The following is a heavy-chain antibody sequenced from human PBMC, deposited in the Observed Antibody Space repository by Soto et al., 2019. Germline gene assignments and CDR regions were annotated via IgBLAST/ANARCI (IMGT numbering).Heavy chain of an antibody. D-gene: IGHD2-2*01. CDR3: AREGCSSTSCYSPYYYYGMDV. CDR1: GGSISGYY. CDR2: IYYSGST. Sequence: NPSDTLSLTXTVSGGSISGYYWSWIRQPPGTGLEWIGYIYYSGSTNYNPSLKSRVTISVDTSKNQFSLKLSSVTAADTAVYYCAREGCSSTSCYSPYYYYGMDVWGQGTTVTVSS. V-gene: IGHV4-59*01. J-gene: IGHJ6*02.